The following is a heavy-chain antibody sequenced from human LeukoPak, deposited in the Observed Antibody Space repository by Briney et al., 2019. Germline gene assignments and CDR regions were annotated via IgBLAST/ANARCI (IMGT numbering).Heavy chain of an antibody. Sequence: AGGSLRLSCAASGFTFSDYYMSWIRPAPGKGLEWVSYMSSSGSTIYYADSVKGRFTISRDNAKNSLYLQMNSLRAEDTAVYYCAKESRQWLVLGGVDYWGQGTLVTVSS. J-gene: IGHJ4*02. V-gene: IGHV3-11*04. CDR3: AKESRQWLVLGGVDY. D-gene: IGHD6-19*01. CDR1: GFTFSDYY. CDR2: MSSSGSTI.